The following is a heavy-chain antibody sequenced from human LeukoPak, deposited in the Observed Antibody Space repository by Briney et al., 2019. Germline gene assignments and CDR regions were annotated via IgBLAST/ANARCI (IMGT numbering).Heavy chain of an antibody. Sequence: ASVKVSCKASGYTFTSYAMNWVRQAPGQGLEWMGWINTNTGNPTYAQGFTGRFVFSLDTSVSTAYLQISSLKAEDTAVYYCARAGYYYDSSGYRRPPQGDYWGQGTLVTVSS. CDR2: INTNTGNP. CDR3: ARAGYYYDSSGYRRPPQGDY. CDR1: GYTFTSYA. J-gene: IGHJ4*02. D-gene: IGHD3-22*01. V-gene: IGHV7-4-1*02.